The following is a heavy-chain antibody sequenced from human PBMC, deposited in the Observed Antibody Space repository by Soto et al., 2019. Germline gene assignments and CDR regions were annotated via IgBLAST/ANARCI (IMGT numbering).Heavy chain of an antibody. CDR3: VRSFYSNLLER. Sequence: GGSLRLSCAASGFTFNNYYMHWVRQAPGKGLVWVSCINSDGSSISYADSVKGRFTVSRDNAKNTLYLQMNSLRAEDTAVYYCVRSFYSNLLERWGQGTLVTVSS. CDR2: INSDGSSI. V-gene: IGHV3-74*01. D-gene: IGHD4-4*01. J-gene: IGHJ4*02. CDR1: GFTFNNYY.